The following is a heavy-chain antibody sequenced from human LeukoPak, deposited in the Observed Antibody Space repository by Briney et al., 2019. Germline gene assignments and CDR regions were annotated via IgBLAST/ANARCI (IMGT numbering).Heavy chain of an antibody. CDR1: GFTFSTSA. V-gene: IGHV1-58*01. CDR3: ASPVIGTSIDAFDI. J-gene: IGHJ3*02. Sequence: SVKVSCKTSGFTFSTSAVQWVRQARGQRLEWIGWIIVGSGETIYAQKFQGRVTMTEDTSTDTAYMELSSLRSEDTAVYYCASPVIGTSIDAFDIWGQGTMVTVSS. D-gene: IGHD2-2*01. CDR2: IIVGSGET.